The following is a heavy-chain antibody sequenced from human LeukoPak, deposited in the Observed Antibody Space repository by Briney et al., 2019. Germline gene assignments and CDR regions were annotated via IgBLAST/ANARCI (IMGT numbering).Heavy chain of an antibody. CDR1: GYSFSTYW. CDR3: ARHAPVGLTIGGIIDS. CDR2: LYPGDSDT. V-gene: IGHV5-51*01. Sequence: GESLVISCKGSGYSFSTYWIGWVRQMPGKGLEWMGMLYPGDSDTRYSPSFQGQVTMSADKSINTAYLQWSSLKASDTAMYYCARHAPVGLTIGGIIDSWGQGTLVTVST. J-gene: IGHJ4*02. D-gene: IGHD3-16*01.